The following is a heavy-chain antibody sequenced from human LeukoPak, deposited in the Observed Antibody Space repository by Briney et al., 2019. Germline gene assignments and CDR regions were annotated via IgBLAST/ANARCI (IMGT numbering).Heavy chain of an antibody. CDR1: GFTINNYA. V-gene: IGHV3-30-3*01. CDR3: ARDGYSVYYFDY. J-gene: IGHJ4*02. D-gene: IGHD5-24*01. Sequence: PGGSLRLSCAASGFTINNYAMSWVRRAPGKGLEWVAVISYDGSNKYYADSVKGRFTISRDNSKNTLYLQMNSLRAEDTAVYYCARDGYSVYYFDYWGQGTLVTVSS. CDR2: ISYDGSNK.